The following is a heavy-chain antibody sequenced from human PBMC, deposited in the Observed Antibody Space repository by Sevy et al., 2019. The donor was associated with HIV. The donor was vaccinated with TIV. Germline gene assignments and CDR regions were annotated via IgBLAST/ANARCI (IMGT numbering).Heavy chain of an antibody. CDR1: GLSFRSYE. CDR3: ATSRRDYYNYYFDY. D-gene: IGHD3-22*01. Sequence: GGSLRPSCAASGLSFRSYELNWVRQAPGKGLQWISYISTGGGTIFYADSVKGRFTISRDNAKNSVFLQMNSLRAEDMAVYFCATSRRDYYNYYFDYWGHGTLVTVSS. V-gene: IGHV3-48*03. J-gene: IGHJ4*01. CDR2: ISTGGGTI.